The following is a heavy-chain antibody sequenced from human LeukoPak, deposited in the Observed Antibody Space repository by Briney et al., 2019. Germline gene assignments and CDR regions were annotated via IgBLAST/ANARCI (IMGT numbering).Heavy chain of an antibody. CDR3: AKEPFRHHGSGTYVDH. CDR2: VSGSGGST. CDR1: GFTFSSYA. V-gene: IGHV3-23*01. Sequence: GGSLRLSCVASGFTFSSYAMTWVRQAPGKGLEWLSSVSGSGGSTYYSDSLKGRFTISRDNSKNMLYLQMNSLRADDTAVYYCAKEPFRHHGSGTYVDHWGQGTLVTVSS. D-gene: IGHD3-10*01. J-gene: IGHJ4*02.